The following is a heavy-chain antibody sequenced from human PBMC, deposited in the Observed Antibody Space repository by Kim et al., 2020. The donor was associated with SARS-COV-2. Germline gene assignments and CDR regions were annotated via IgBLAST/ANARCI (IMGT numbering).Heavy chain of an antibody. CDR3: ASLDSVQVPGVF. Sequence: YYADSGKGRFTMSRDNAKNSMYLEMNSLRAEDTTIYYCASLDSVQVPGVFWGQGTLVTVSS. V-gene: IGHV3-7*03. D-gene: IGHD3-10*01. J-gene: IGHJ4*02.